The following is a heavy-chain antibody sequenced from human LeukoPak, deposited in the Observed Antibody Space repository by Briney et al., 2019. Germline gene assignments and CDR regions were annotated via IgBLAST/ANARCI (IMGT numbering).Heavy chain of an antibody. CDR2: IYYSGST. CDR1: GGSISSSSYY. V-gene: IGHV4-39*01. CDR3: GRIGLSGDY. J-gene: IGHJ4*02. D-gene: IGHD1-26*01. Sequence: SETLSLTCTVSGGSISSSSYYWGWIRQPPGKGLEWIGSIYYSGSTYYNPSLKSRVTISVDTSKNQFSLKLSSVTAADTAVYYCGRIGLSGDYWGQGTLVTVSS.